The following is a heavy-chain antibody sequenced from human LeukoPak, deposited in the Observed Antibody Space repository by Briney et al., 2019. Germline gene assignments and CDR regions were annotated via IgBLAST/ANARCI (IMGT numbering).Heavy chain of an antibody. CDR1: GFTFSSYN. Sequence: GGSLRLSCAASGFTFSSYNMNWVRQAPGKGLEWVSYISSSSSTIYYADSVKGRFTISRDNAKNSLYLQMNSLRAEDTAVYYCARGTTGPLEGSDYWGQGTLVTVSS. D-gene: IGHD1-1*01. CDR3: ARGTTGPLEGSDY. CDR2: ISSSSSTI. J-gene: IGHJ4*02. V-gene: IGHV3-48*01.